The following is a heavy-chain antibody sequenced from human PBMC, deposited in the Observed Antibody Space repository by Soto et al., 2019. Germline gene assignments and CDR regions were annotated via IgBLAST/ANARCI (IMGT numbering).Heavy chain of an antibody. CDR2: IYYSGST. CDR3: AIVAPYYDFWSGSDYYFDY. CDR1: GGSISSYY. V-gene: IGHV4-59*01. J-gene: IGHJ4*02. Sequence: PSETLSLTCTVSGGSISSYYWSWIRQPPGKGLEWIGYIYYSGSTNYNPSLKSRVTISVDTSKNQFSLKLSSVTAADTAVYYCAIVAPYYDFWSGSDYYFDYWGQGTLVTVSS. D-gene: IGHD3-3*01.